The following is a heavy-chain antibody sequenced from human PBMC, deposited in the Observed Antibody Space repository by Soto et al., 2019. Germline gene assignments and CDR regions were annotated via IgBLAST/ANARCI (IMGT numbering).Heavy chain of an antibody. CDR2: ISYDGSNK. CDR1: GFTFSSYG. V-gene: IGHV3-30*18. D-gene: IGHD1-26*01. Sequence: PGGSLRLSCAASGFTFSSYGMHWVRQAPGKGLEWVAVISYDGSNKYYADSVKGRFTISRDNSKNTLYLQMNSLRAEDTAVCYCANGPRGGWELPESYPFDYWGQGTLVTVSS. CDR3: ANGPRGGWELPESYPFDY. J-gene: IGHJ4*02.